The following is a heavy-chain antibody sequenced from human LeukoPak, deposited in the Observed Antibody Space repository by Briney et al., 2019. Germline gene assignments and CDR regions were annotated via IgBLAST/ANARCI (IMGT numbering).Heavy chain of an antibody. D-gene: IGHD5-18*01. J-gene: IGHJ5*02. CDR2: INPNSGGT. V-gene: IGHV1-2*02. Sequence: ASVQVSCKASGYTFTSYYMHWVRQAPGQGLEWMGWINPNSGGTNYAQKFQGRVTMTRDTSISTAYMELSRLRSDDTAVYYCARTSPLIQLWLRGWFDPWGQGTLVTVSS. CDR1: GYTFTSYY. CDR3: ARTSPLIQLWLRGWFDP.